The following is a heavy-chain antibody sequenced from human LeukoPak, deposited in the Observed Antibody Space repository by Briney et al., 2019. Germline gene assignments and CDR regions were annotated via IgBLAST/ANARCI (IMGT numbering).Heavy chain of an antibody. CDR2: ISWNSGSI. CDR3: AKDYTPRRYYYYMDV. CDR1: GLTFDDYA. D-gene: IGHD2-15*01. J-gene: IGHJ6*03. V-gene: IGHV3-9*01. Sequence: GGSLRLSCAASGLTFDDYAMRWVRQAPGKGLEWVSGISWNSGSIGYADSVKGRFTISRDNAKNSLYLQMNSLRTEDTALYYCAKDYTPRRYYYYMDVWGKGTTVTVSS.